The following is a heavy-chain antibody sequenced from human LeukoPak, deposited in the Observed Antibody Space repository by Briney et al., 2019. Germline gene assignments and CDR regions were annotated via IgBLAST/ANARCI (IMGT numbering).Heavy chain of an antibody. CDR2: AHYSGNT. J-gene: IGHJ2*01. CDR3: AKQTPSTRDWYFDL. D-gene: IGHD2-2*01. V-gene: IGHV4-59*11. Sequence: SETLSLTCTVSGGSISSHYWSWIRQPPGKELEWIGYAHYSGNTNYNPSLKSRVTISVDTSKSQVSLKLRSVTAADTAVYYCAKQTPSTRDWYFDLWGRGTLVTVSS. CDR1: GGSISSHY.